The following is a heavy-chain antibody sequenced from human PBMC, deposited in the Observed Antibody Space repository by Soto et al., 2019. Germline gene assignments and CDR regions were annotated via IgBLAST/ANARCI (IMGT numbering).Heavy chain of an antibody. J-gene: IGHJ4*02. CDR3: ARGGGSGTRTYFDY. CDR1: GFTFSSYT. Sequence: GGSLRLSCAPSGFTFSSYTMDWVRQAPGKGLEWVSYISISSSAIYYADSVKGRFTISRDNAQNSLYLQMNNLRAEDTAVYYCARGGGSGTRTYFDYWGQGTLVTVSS. V-gene: IGHV3-48*01. D-gene: IGHD3-10*01. CDR2: ISISSSAI.